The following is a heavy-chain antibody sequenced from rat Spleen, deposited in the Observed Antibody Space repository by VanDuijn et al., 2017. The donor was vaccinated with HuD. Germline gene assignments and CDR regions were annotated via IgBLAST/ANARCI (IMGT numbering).Heavy chain of an antibody. Sequence: EVQLVESGGGLVQPGKSLKLSCVASGFTFKNYWMSWIRQAPGKGLEWVSSISNEGVYTYYPDSVKGRFTISRDNAENTLYLQMDSLKSEDTATYYCATSHRGNYPAMGFAYWGQGTLVTVSS. V-gene: IGHV5-58*01. CDR2: ISNEGVYT. CDR3: ATSHRGNYPAMGFAY. CDR1: GFTFKNYW. J-gene: IGHJ3*01. D-gene: IGHD1-4*01.